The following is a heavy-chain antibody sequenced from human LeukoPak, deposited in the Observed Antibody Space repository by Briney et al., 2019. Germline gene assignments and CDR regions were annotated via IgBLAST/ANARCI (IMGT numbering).Heavy chain of an antibody. J-gene: IGHJ4*02. CDR2: ISSSGSGI. CDR1: GFTFSSFE. D-gene: IGHD3-9*01. V-gene: IGHV3-48*03. CDR3: ARDLGFDWLVYQFGH. Sequence: GGSLRLSCVASGFTFSSFEMNWVRQAPGKGLEWVSYISSSGSGIFYADSVKGRFTISRDNAKNSMYLQMNSLRVEDTAVYYCARDLGFDWLVYQFGHWGQGTLVTVSS.